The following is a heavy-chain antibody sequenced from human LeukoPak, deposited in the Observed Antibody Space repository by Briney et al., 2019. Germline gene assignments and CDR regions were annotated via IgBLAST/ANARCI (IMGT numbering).Heavy chain of an antibody. Sequence: PGGSLRLSCAASGFTFSNSAMSWVRQAPGKGLEWVSTIIGVGDSTYYADSVKGRFTISRDNSKNTLYLQTNRLRAEDTALYYYAKLTLMYSYDTRGYYYTTWNFDSWGQGTLVTVSS. J-gene: IGHJ4*02. CDR2: IIGVGDST. V-gene: IGHV3-23*01. D-gene: IGHD3-22*01. CDR3: AKLTLMYSYDTRGYYYTTWNFDS. CDR1: GFTFSNSA.